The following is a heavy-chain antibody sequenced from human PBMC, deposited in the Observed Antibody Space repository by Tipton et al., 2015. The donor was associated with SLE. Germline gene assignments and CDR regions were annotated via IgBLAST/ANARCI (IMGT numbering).Heavy chain of an antibody. D-gene: IGHD6-25*01. V-gene: IGHV1-69*01. CDR3: VRGAAASRYFDY. Sequence: QVQLVQSGADVKEPGSSVKVSCKSSGGTFSHHDISWVRQAPGQGLEWMGGVIPIFGSVNYARKFQDRVTISADEHTGTAYMELRSLRSEDTAKYFCVRGAAASRYFDYWGQGTLVTVSS. CDR2: VIPIFGSV. J-gene: IGHJ4*02. CDR1: GGTFSHHD.